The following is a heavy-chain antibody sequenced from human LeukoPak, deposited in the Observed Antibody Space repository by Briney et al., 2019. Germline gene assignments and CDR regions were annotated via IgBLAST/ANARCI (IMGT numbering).Heavy chain of an antibody. CDR3: ARMVEGLRFRVLWALGY. Sequence: SETLSLTCTVSGGSISSYYWSWIRQPAGKGLEWIGRIYTSGSTNYNPSLKSRVTMSVDTSKNQFSLKLSSVTAADTAVYYCARMVEGLRFRVLWALGYWGQGTLVTVSS. J-gene: IGHJ4*02. V-gene: IGHV4-4*07. D-gene: IGHD5-12*01. CDR2: IYTSGST. CDR1: GGSISSYY.